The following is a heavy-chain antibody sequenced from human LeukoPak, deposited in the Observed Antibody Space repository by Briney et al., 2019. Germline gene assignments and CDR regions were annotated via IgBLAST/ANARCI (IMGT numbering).Heavy chain of an antibody. J-gene: IGHJ1*01. V-gene: IGHV4-34*01. Sequence: SETLSLTYAVYGGSFSGYYWSWIRQPPGKGLEWIGEINHSGSTNYNPSLKSRVTISVDTSKNQFSLKLSSVTAADTAVYYCARRRAAPTKFQHWGQGTLVTVSS. D-gene: IGHD6-13*01. CDR1: GGSFSGYY. CDR3: ARRRAAPTKFQH. CDR2: INHSGST.